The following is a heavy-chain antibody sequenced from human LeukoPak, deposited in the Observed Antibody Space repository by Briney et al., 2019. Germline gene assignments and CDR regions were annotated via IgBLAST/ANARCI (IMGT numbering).Heavy chain of an antibody. Sequence: GGSLRLSCAASGFTFSSYAMSWVRQAPGKGLEWVLASSGSGGSTYYADSVKGRFTISRDNSKNTLYLQMNSLRAEDTAVYYCAKGIVGATRKINFFDYWGQGTLVTVSS. V-gene: IGHV3-23*01. CDR3: AKGIVGATRKINFFDY. J-gene: IGHJ4*02. CDR2: SSGSGGST. D-gene: IGHD1-26*01. CDR1: GFTFSSYA.